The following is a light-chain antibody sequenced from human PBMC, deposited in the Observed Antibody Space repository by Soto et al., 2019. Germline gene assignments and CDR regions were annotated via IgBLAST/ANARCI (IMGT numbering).Light chain of an antibody. CDR3: QSYDSSLSGYV. J-gene: IGLJ1*01. V-gene: IGLV1-40*01. CDR1: SSNIGAGYD. Sequence: QSVLTQPPSVSGAPGQRVTISCTGSSSNIGAGYDVHWYQQLPGAAPKLLIYDNTNRPSGVPDRFSGSKSGTSASLAITGLQAEDEADYNCQSYDSSLSGYVFGTGTKVTVL. CDR2: DNT.